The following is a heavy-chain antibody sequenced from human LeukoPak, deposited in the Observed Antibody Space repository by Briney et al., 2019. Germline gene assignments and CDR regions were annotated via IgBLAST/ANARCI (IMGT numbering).Heavy chain of an antibody. D-gene: IGHD3-10*01. CDR1: GFTVSSNS. J-gene: IGHJ5*02. Sequence: GGSLRLSCTVSGFTVSSNSMSWVRQAPGKGLEWVSFIYSDNTHYSDSVKGRFTISRDNSKNTLYLQMNSLRAEDTAVYYCARRIPRNYYGSGSYLSSWFDPWGQGTLVTVSS. V-gene: IGHV3-53*01. CDR3: ARRIPRNYYGSGSYLSSWFDP. CDR2: IYSDNT.